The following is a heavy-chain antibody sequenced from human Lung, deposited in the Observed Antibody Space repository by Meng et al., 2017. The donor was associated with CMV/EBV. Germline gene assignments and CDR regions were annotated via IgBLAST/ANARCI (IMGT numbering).Heavy chain of an antibody. J-gene: IGHJ5*02. CDR3: ARASYGSGSPLGESWFDP. D-gene: IGHD3-10*01. CDR1: GCSFSSGGYY. Sequence: QVELGVWGPGLEKPSQTLALTCTVSGCSFSSGGYYWSWIRQHPGKCLEWIGYIHSSGSTYYNPSLRSRLTISVDTSKNQFSLKLSSVTAADTAVYYCARASYGSGSPLGESWFDPWGQGTLVTVSS. V-gene: IGHV4-31*03. CDR2: IHSSGST.